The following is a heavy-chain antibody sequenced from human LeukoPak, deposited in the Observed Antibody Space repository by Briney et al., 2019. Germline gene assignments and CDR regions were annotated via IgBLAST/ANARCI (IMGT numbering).Heavy chain of an antibody. V-gene: IGHV3-23*01. CDR1: GFTFSSYA. CDR2: ISGSGGST. J-gene: IGHJ4*02. D-gene: IGHD6-19*01. Sequence: GGSLRLSCAASGFTFSSYAMSWVRQAPGKGLEWVSAISGSGGSTYYADSVKGRFTISRDNSKNTLYLQMNSLRAEDTAVYYCAKDPDQQWLEYYFDYWGQGTLVTVSS. CDR3: AKDPDQQWLEYYFDY.